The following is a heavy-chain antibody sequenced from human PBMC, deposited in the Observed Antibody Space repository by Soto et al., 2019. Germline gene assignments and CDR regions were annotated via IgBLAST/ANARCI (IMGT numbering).Heavy chain of an antibody. Sequence: SQTLSLTCAISGDSVSSNSAAWNWIRQSTLRGLEWLGRTYYRSKWYNDYAVSVKSRIAINPDTSKNQFSLQLNSVTPEDAAVYYCARAPGGIDDFDIWGRGTMVTVSS. CDR3: ARAPGGIDDFDI. V-gene: IGHV6-1*01. CDR1: GDSVSSNSAA. D-gene: IGHD3-16*01. J-gene: IGHJ3*02. CDR2: TYYRSKWYN.